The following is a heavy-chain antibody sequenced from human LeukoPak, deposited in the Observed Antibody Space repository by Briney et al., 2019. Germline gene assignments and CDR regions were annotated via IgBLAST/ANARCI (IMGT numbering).Heavy chain of an antibody. CDR2: IYTSGST. J-gene: IGHJ5*02. Sequence: SETLSLTCTVSGGTISSYYWSWIRQPAGKGLEWIGRIYTSGSTNYNPSLKSRVTMSVDTSKNQFSLKLSSVTAADTAVYFCARHYYGSGSYWNHWGQGTLVTVSS. D-gene: IGHD3-10*01. CDR1: GGTISSYY. V-gene: IGHV4-4*07. CDR3: ARHYYGSGSYWNH.